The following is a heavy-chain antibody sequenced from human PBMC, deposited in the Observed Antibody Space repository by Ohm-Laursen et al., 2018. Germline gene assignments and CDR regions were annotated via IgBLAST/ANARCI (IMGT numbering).Heavy chain of an antibody. CDR3: AREYKWNYDLFTYIDY. CDR2: IYHSGST. CDR1: GYSISSDYF. V-gene: IGHV4-38-2*01. D-gene: IGHD1-7*01. Sequence: TLSLTCAVSGYSISSDYFWGWIRQPPGKGLEWIGNIYHSGSTYYNPSLKSRVTMSVDASKNQFSLKLSSVTAADTAVYYCAREYKWNYDLFTYIDYWGQGTLVTVSS. J-gene: IGHJ4*02.